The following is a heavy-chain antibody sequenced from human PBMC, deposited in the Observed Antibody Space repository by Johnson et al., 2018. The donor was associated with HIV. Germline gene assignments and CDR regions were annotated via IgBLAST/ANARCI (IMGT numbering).Heavy chain of an antibody. CDR2: ISYDGIDK. Sequence: QVQLVESWGGVVQPGRSLRLSCAASGFSFSIYAMHWVRQAPAKGLEWVAVISYDGIDKYYAASVKGRFTISRDNSRNTVYLQMSGLRSEDTAIYYCSREGSGSYQIWGQGTMVTVSS. J-gene: IGHJ3*02. V-gene: IGHV3-30*14. D-gene: IGHD1-26*01. CDR1: GFSFSIYA. CDR3: SREGSGSYQI.